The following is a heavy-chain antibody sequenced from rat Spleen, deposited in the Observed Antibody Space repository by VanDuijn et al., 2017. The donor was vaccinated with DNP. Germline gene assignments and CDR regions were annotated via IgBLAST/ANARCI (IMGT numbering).Heavy chain of an antibody. Sequence: EVQLVESGGDLVQPGRSLKLSCKVSGFTFNNYWMAWIRQVPGKGLEWIASIASSGGNTFYLDSVKGRFTVSRDNSRNALYLQMNSLRSEDTATYYCAREGDYGLSPFDLWGLGVMVTVSS. CDR1: GFTFNNYW. CDR2: IASSGGNT. J-gene: IGHJ2*01. V-gene: IGHV5-31*01. CDR3: AREGDYGLSPFDL. D-gene: IGHD1-6*01.